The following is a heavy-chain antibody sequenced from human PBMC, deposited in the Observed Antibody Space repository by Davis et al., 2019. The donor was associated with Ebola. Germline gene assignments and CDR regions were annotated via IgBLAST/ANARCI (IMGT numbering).Heavy chain of an antibody. CDR3: AAEPFSSGWYVGDY. D-gene: IGHD6-19*01. V-gene: IGHV1-58*01. Sequence: SVKVSCKASGSTFTSSAVQWVRQARGQRLEWIGWIVVGIGNTNYAKRFQERVTITRDMSTSTAYMELSSLRSEDTAVYYCAAEPFSSGWYVGDYWGQGTLVTVSS. CDR1: GSTFTSSA. J-gene: IGHJ4*02. CDR2: IVVGIGNT.